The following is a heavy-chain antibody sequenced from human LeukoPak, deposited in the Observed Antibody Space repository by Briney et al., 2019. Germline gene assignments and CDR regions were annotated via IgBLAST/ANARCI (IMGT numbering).Heavy chain of an antibody. CDR1: GFTFSSYA. CDR2: ISGSGGST. V-gene: IGHV3-23*01. Sequence: SGGSLRLSCAASGFTFSSYAMSWVRQAPGKGLEWVSAISGSGGSTYYADSVKGRFTISRDNSKNTLYLQMNRLRDEDTAIYYCARDAVATWSAFDLWGQGTMVTVSS. D-gene: IGHD5-12*01. CDR3: ARDAVATWSAFDL. J-gene: IGHJ3*01.